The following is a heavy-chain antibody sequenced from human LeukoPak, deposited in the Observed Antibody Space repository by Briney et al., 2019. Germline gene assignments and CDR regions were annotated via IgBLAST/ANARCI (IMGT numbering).Heavy chain of an antibody. Sequence: PSETLSLTCAVSGYSISSGYYWGWIRQPPGKGLEWIGSIYHSGSTYYNPSLKSRVTISVDTSKNQFSLKLSSVTAADTAVYYCARHVPLXWSGSYVYYFDYWGQGTLVTVSS. D-gene: IGHD1-26*01. CDR1: GYSISSGYY. CDR3: ARHVPLXWSGSYVYYFDY. V-gene: IGHV4-38-2*01. J-gene: IGHJ4*02. CDR2: IYHSGST.